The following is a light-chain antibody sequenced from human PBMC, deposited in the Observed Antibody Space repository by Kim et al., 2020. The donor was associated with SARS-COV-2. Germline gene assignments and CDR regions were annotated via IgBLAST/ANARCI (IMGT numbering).Light chain of an antibody. CDR3: QSYDNSLSGANWV. Sequence: QSVLTQPPSVSGAPGQRVTISCTGSSSNIGAGYDVHWYQQLPATAPKLLIHGNNNRPSGVPDRFSGSKSGTSASLAITGLQAEDEADYYCQSYDNSLSGANWVFGGGTKLTVL. CDR2: GNN. J-gene: IGLJ3*02. CDR1: SSNIGAGYD. V-gene: IGLV1-40*01.